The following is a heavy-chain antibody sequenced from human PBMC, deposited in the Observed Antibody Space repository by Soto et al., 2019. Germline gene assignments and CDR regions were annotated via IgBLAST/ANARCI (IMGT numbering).Heavy chain of an antibody. CDR1: RGTFSSYA. D-gene: IGHD1-1*01. CDR2: IIPIFGTA. V-gene: IGHV1-69*06. CDR3: ARRYNCNDGPFDI. Sequence: GASVKVSSKASRGTFSSYASSWLRQAPGQGLEWMGGIIPIFGTANYAQKFQGRVTITADKSTSTAYMELSSLRSEDTAVYYCARRYNCNDGPFDIWGQGTMVTVSS. J-gene: IGHJ3*02.